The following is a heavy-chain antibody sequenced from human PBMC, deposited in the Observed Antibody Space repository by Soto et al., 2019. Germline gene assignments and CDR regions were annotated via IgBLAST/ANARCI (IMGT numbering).Heavy chain of an antibody. D-gene: IGHD2-21*01. CDR1: GDSISSGAR. J-gene: IGHJ5*01. V-gene: IGHV4-4*02. CDR2: IYHSGNT. CDR3: ATVVIPGTRHTDFDS. Sequence: SETLSLTCAVSGDSISSGARWSWVRQSPGKGLQWIGEIYHSGNTRNNPSLKSRVTMSVDKSNNQFSLNLTSVTATDTAVYYCATVVIPGTRHTDFDSRGQGVSVTVSS.